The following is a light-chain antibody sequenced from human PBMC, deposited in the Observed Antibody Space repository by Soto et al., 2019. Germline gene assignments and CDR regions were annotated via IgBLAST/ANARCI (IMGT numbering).Light chain of an antibody. J-gene: IGKJ1*01. CDR3: QYYNNYCWT. CDR2: KTS. Sequence: DIQLTQSPSTLSASVGDRVTITCRASQSISSWLAWYQQKPGKAPKFLIYKTSNLESGVPSRFSGSGSGTEFTLTISSLQPDDFATYYCQYYNNYCWTFGQGTMVEIK. V-gene: IGKV1-5*03. CDR1: QSISSW.